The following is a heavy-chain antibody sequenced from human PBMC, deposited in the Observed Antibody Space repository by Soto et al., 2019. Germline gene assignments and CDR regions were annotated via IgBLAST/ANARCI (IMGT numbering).Heavy chain of an antibody. J-gene: IGHJ5*02. CDR3: ARANYASGTYYNVIWFDP. CDR1: GDSISSSKYY. Sequence: SETLSLTCTFSGDSISSSKYYWGWIRQPPGKGLEWIGSSYYSGSPYYNSSLKSRVTISVDTSKNQFSLKLSSMTAADTAVYYCARANYASGTYYNVIWFDPWGQGTLVTVSS. CDR2: SYYSGSP. D-gene: IGHD3-10*01. V-gene: IGHV4-39*01.